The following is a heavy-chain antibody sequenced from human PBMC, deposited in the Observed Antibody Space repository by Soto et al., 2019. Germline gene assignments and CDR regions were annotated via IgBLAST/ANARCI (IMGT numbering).Heavy chain of an antibody. CDR2: INGGSGKT. CDR3: ARYSGNYQDAFDI. CDR1: GFTFTLYS. D-gene: IGHD1-26*01. J-gene: IGHJ3*02. V-gene: IGHV1-3*01. Sequence: QVQLVQSGAEVKKPGASVKVSCRASGFTFTLYSMHWVRQAPGQRLEWMGWINGGSGKTKYSTKFQGRVTIARDTSASTAYMEVSSLRSEDTAVYYCARYSGNYQDAFDIWGQGTMVTVSS.